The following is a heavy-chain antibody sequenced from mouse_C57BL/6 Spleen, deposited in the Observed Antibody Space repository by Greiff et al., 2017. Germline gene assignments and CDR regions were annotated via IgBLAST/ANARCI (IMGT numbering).Heavy chain of an antibody. V-gene: IGHV1-15*01. J-gene: IGHJ2*01. D-gene: IGHD4-1*01. CDR1: GYTFTASE. Sequence: QVQLQLSGAELVRPGASVTLSCKASGYTFTASEMHWVKQTPVHGLEWIGAIDLVTGGTAYNQKFKGKAILTADKSSSPAYMEVRSLTSEDSAGYYCTRSGTPPFDYWGQGTTLTVSS. CDR2: IDLVTGGT. CDR3: TRSGTPPFDY.